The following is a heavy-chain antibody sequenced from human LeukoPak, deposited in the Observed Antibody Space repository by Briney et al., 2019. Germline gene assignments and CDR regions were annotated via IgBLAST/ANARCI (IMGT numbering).Heavy chain of an antibody. J-gene: IGHJ4*02. D-gene: IGHD3-10*01. CDR1: GGIFSSYA. Sequence: GASVKVPCKASGGIFSSYAISWVRQAPGQGLEWMGRIIPIFGTANYAQKFQGRVTITTDESTSTAYMELSSLRSEDTAVYYCARESNYGSGSSWGQGTLVTVSS. V-gene: IGHV1-69*05. CDR2: IIPIFGTA. CDR3: ARESNYGSGSS.